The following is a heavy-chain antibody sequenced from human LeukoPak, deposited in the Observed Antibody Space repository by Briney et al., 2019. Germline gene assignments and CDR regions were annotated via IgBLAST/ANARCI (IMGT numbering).Heavy chain of an antibody. J-gene: IGHJ3*02. CDR2: IKQDGSEK. V-gene: IGHV3-7*01. CDR3: ARAEEDAFDI. CDR1: GFTSSSYW. Sequence: GGSLRLSCAASGFTSSSYWMSWVRQAPGKGLEWVANIKQDGSEKYYVDSVKGRFTTSRDNAKNSLYLQMNSLRAEDTAVYYCARAEEDAFDIWGQGTMVTASS.